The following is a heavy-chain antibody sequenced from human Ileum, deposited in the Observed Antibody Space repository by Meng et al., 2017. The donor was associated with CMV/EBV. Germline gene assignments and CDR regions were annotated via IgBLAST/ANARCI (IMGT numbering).Heavy chain of an antibody. V-gene: IGHV4-39*01. CDR1: GAPIITDQYW. CDR3: ARQLGGGSWSLHY. D-gene: IGHD6-13*01. Sequence: GSLRLSCTVAGAPIITDQYWWGWIRQPPGKGLEWIGIIYYAGSIHYNPSLKSRISLSIDTSVGQFSLKMTSVTAADTAVYYCARQLGGGSWSLHYWGQGTQVTVSS. CDR2: IYYAGSI. J-gene: IGHJ4*02.